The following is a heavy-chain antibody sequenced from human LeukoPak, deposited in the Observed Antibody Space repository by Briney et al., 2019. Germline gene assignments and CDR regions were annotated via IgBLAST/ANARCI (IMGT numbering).Heavy chain of an antibody. CDR2: ISGNSGSI. V-gene: IGHV3-9*01. CDR1: GFTFDDYA. J-gene: IGHJ4*02. D-gene: IGHD4-17*01. Sequence: PGRSLRLSCAASGFTFDDYAMHWVRQAPGKGLEWVSGISGNSGSIGYADSVKGRFTISRDNAKNSLYLQMNSLRAEDTALYYCAKDMEDYGDYGHFDYWGQGTLVTVSS. CDR3: AKDMEDYGDYGHFDY.